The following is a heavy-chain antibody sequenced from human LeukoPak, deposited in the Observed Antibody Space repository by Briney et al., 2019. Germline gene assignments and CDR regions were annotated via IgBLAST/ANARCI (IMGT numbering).Heavy chain of an antibody. CDR1: GASMNNYY. CDR3: ARSWAAKWELPGQFAS. J-gene: IGHJ4*02. V-gene: IGHV4-59*08. D-gene: IGHD1-26*01. CDR2: VFSRGTT. Sequence: PSETLSLTCTVSGASMNNYYWSWIRQSPEKGLEWLGFVFSRGTTNLNPSFKSRLIMSIDTSKNQFSLRLSSVTAADTAVYFCARSWAAKWELPGQFASWGQGRLVSVSS.